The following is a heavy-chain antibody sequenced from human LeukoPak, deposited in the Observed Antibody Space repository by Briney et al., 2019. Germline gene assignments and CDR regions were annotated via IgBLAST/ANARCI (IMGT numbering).Heavy chain of an antibody. CDR3: AEDTDKWELRYFDY. Sequence: PGGSLRLSCAASGFTFSSYAMSWVRPAPGKGLEWVSAISGSGGSTYYADSVKGRLTISRDNSKNTLYLQMNSLRAEDTAVYYCAEDTDKWELRYFDYWGQGTLVTVSS. J-gene: IGHJ4*02. CDR2: ISGSGGST. V-gene: IGHV3-23*01. D-gene: IGHD1-26*01. CDR1: GFTFSSYA.